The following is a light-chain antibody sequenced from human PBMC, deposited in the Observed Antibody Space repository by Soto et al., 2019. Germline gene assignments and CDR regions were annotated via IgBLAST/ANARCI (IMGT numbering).Light chain of an antibody. CDR1: QGIGDT. V-gene: IGKV3-20*01. CDR3: QQYGSSHPRT. Sequence: ISLTHSPGTLSLSPVQRATLSCRASQGIGDTLASYQHKPRQPPSLLVYGASSRATGIPDRFSGSGSGTDFTLTISRLETEDFAVYYCQQYGSSHPRTFGQGTQVDIK. J-gene: IGKJ1*01. CDR2: GAS.